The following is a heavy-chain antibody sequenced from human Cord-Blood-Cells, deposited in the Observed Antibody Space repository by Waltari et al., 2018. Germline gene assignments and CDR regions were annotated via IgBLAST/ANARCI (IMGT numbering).Heavy chain of an antibody. V-gene: IGHV4-39*07. J-gene: IGHJ4*02. CDR3: ASPATYGGNDY. CDR2: IHYSGST. D-gene: IGHD2-15*01. CDR1: GGSISSSSYY. Sequence: QLQLQESGPGLVKPSETLSLTCTVSGGSISSSSYYWGWIRQPPGKGLEWIGSIHYSGSTYYSPSLKRRVTISVSTSKNQFSRKLSSGTAADTAVYYCASPATYGGNDYWGQGTLVTVSS.